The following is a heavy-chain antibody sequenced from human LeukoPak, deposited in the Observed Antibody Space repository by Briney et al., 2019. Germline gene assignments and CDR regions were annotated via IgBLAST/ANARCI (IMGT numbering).Heavy chain of an antibody. J-gene: IGHJ3*02. CDR3: ARGTGDNAFDI. D-gene: IGHD7-27*01. CDR2: INPNSGGT. Sequence: ASVKVSCKASGYTFTGYYMHWVRQAPGQGLEWMGWINPNSGGTNHAQKFQGRVTMTRDTSIRTAYMELSRLRSDDTAVYYCARGTGDNAFDIWGQGTMVTVAS. V-gene: IGHV1-2*02. CDR1: GYTFTGYY.